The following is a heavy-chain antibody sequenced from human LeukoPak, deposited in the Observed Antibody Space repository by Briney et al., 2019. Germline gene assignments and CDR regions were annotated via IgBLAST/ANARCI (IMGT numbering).Heavy chain of an antibody. CDR3: ARLRGGDYSSYNWFDP. CDR1: GASISSYY. J-gene: IGHJ5*02. V-gene: IGHV4-59*01. Sequence: ASETLSLTCTVPGASISSYYWSWIRQPPGKGLEWIGYIYYSGSTNYNPSLKSRVTISVDTSKNHFSLKLSSVTAADTAVYYCARLRGGDYSSYNWFDPWGQGTLVTVSS. D-gene: IGHD2-21*02. CDR2: IYYSGST.